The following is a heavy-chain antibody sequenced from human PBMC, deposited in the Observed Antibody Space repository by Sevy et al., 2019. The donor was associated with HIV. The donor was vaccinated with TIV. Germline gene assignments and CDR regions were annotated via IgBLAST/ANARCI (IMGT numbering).Heavy chain of an antibody. CDR1: GFIFNNKG. CDR3: ARESGSGCYLDS. V-gene: IGHV3-30*12. J-gene: IGHJ4*02. D-gene: IGHD6-19*01. CDR2: IFSDGTTK. Sequence: GGSLRLSCTVSGFIFNNKGMHWVRQAPGRGVEWVAAIFSDGTTKYYGDSVKGRFTISRDNSKNALFLQMNSLRVDDTALYYCARESGSGCYLDSWGQGTLVTVS.